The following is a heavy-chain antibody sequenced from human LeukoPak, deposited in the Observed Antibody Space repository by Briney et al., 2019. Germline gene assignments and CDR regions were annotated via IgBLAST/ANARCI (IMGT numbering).Heavy chain of an antibody. Sequence: SETLSLTCTVSGYSISSGYYWGWIRQPPGKGLEWIGSIYHSGCTYYNPSLKSRVTISVDTSKNQFSLKLSSVTAADTAVYYCARGFRFLEWLSLPGWGQGTLVTVSS. J-gene: IGHJ4*02. CDR1: GYSISSGYY. CDR3: ARGFRFLEWLSLPG. V-gene: IGHV4-38-2*02. CDR2: IYHSGCT. D-gene: IGHD3-3*01.